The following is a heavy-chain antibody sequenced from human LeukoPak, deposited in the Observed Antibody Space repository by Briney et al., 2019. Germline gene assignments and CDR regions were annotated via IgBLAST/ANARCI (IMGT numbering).Heavy chain of an antibody. D-gene: IGHD6-13*01. Sequence: GGSLRLSCAASGFSFNSHSMNWVRQAPGKGLEWVSFISSDSTYISYADSVKDRFTISRDNAKNSLYLQMNSLRAEDTAVYYCARSIAAAVIPFDYWGQETLVTVSS. J-gene: IGHJ4*02. V-gene: IGHV3-21*01. CDR2: ISSDSTYI. CDR1: GFSFNSHS. CDR3: ARSIAAAVIPFDY.